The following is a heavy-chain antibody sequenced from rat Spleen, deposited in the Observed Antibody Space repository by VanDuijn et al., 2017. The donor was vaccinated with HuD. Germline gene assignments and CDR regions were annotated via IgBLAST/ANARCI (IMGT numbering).Heavy chain of an antibody. CDR1: GFTFANYW. CDR2: INKDSNTI. J-gene: IGHJ2*01. Sequence: EVHLVESGGGLVQPGKSLKLSCVASGFTFANYWMGWVRQAPGKGLEWIGEINKDSNTINYSPSLKEKFTISRDNAQNTLYLQMSKLGSEDTGTYYCTRETGNGYEGYYSDYWGQGVMVTVSS. CDR3: TRETGNGYEGYYSDY. V-gene: IGHV4-2*01. D-gene: IGHD1-12*01.